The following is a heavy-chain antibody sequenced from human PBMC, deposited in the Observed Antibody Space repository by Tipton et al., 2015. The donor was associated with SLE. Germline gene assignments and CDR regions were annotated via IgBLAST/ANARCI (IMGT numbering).Heavy chain of an antibody. D-gene: IGHD4-11*01. Sequence: TLSLTCAVSGGSMTSTRYYWGWIRQSPGKGLEWIGSLYHRGRTYYNPPLKSRLTISVDTSTNQFSLKVTSVTAADTAVYYCAGLGPLATVGGSTDYHPLDVWGQGTTVTVSS. V-gene: IGHV4-39*07. CDR3: AGLGPLATVGGSTDYHPLDV. CDR2: LYHRGRT. CDR1: GGSMTSTRYY. J-gene: IGHJ6*02.